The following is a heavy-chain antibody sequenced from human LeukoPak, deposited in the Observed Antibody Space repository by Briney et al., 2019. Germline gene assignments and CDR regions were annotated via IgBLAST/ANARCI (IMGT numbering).Heavy chain of an antibody. CDR1: GFTFGSYG. CDR3: AKAPGGVAAELDY. Sequence: PGRSLRLSCAASGFTFGSYGMHWVRQAPGKGLEWVAVISYDGSNKYYADSVKGRFTISRDNSKNTLYLQMNSLRAEDTAVYYCAKAPGGVAAELDYWGQGTLVTVSS. D-gene: IGHD6-13*01. V-gene: IGHV3-30*18. CDR2: ISYDGSNK. J-gene: IGHJ4*02.